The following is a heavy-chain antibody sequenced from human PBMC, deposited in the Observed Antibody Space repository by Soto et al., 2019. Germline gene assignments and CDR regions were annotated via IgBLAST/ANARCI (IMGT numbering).Heavy chain of an antibody. J-gene: IGHJ4*02. CDR1: GGSISSGDSY. Sequence: QVQLQESGPGLVKPSQTLSLTCTVSGGSISSGDSYWSWIRQPPGKGLEWIGDIYYSRTTYYNPSLKSRVTRSVETSRNQFSLKLTSVTAADTAVYYCVRDRAGMGTGDYWGQGTLVTVSS. CDR2: IYYSRTT. V-gene: IGHV4-30-4*01. CDR3: VRDRAGMGTGDY. D-gene: IGHD2-8*02.